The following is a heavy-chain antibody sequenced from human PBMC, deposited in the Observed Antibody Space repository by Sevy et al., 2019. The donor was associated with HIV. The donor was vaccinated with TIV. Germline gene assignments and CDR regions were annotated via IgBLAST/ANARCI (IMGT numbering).Heavy chain of an antibody. V-gene: IGHV3-30-3*01. Sequence: GGSLRLSCAASGFTFSSYAMHWVRQAPGKGLEWVAVISYDGSNKYYPDSVKGRFTISRDNSKNTLYLQMNSLRAEDTAVYYCARGAYYYDSSSSENEVDYWGQGTLVTVSS. D-gene: IGHD3-22*01. J-gene: IGHJ4*02. CDR2: ISYDGSNK. CDR3: ARGAYYYDSSSSENEVDY. CDR1: GFTFSSYA.